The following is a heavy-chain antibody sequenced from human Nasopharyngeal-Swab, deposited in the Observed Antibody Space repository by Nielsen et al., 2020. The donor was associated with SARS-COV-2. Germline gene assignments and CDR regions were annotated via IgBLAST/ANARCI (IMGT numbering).Heavy chain of an antibody. V-gene: IGHV3-30-3*01. D-gene: IGHD1-26*01. CDR3: ARVGGGSYYFDY. CDR1: GFTFSSYA. Sequence: GGSLRLSCAASGFTFSSYAMHWVRQAPGKGLEWVAVISYDGSNKYYADSVKGRFTISRDNSKNTLYLQMNSLRAEDTAVYYCARVGGGSYYFDYWGRGTLVTVSS. CDR2: ISYDGSNK. J-gene: IGHJ4*02.